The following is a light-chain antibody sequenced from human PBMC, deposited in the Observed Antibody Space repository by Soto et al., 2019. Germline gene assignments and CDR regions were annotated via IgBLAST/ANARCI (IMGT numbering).Light chain of an antibody. V-gene: IGLV2-14*01. CDR2: EVT. Sequence: QSALTQPASVSGSPGQSITISCTGTSSDVGGYNYVSWYQQHPGKAPKLMIYEVTNRPSGVSNRCSGSKSGNTASLTISGRQANDEADYYCSSYKTRSSVRFGGGTQLTVL. J-gene: IGLJ2*01. CDR1: SSDVGGYNY. CDR3: SSYKTRSSVR.